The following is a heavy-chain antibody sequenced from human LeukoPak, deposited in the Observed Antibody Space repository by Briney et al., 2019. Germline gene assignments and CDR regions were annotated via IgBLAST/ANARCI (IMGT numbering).Heavy chain of an antibody. D-gene: IGHD1-1*01. CDR2: ATGSGGTT. Sequence: PGGCLRLSCAPSGLTFSRYALSWVRPAPGGGLEWVACATGSGGTTYYGDSVKGRFTISRDTSKNTVYMQMARLRAEDTALNYCAKQLGSHSFLSYYMDVWGKGTTVSVSS. CDR3: AKQLGSHSFLSYYMDV. CDR1: GLTFSRYA. V-gene: IGHV3-23*01. J-gene: IGHJ6*03.